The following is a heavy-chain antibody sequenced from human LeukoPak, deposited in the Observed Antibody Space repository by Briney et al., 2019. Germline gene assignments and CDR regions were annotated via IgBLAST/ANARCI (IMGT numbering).Heavy chain of an antibody. J-gene: IGHJ5*02. Sequence: GGSLRLSCAASGFTVSSNYMSWVRQAPGKGLEWVSVIYSGGSTYYAGSVKGRFTISRDNSKNTLYLQMNSLRAEDTALYSCAKCARTPEGGSGWCNWFDTWGQGTQVTVSS. D-gene: IGHD3-3*01. CDR3: AKCARTPEGGSGWCNWFDT. V-gene: IGHV3-53*01. CDR1: GFTVSSNY. CDR2: IYSGGST.